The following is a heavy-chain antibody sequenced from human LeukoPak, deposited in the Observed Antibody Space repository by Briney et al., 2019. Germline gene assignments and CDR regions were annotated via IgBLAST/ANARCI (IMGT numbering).Heavy chain of an antibody. V-gene: IGHV3-30*02. CDR2: IRHDGSNK. D-gene: IGHD6-6*01. CDR3: AKEGVAARPIDDY. CDR1: GFIFSSYG. J-gene: IGHJ4*02. Sequence: GGSLRLSCAASGFIFSSYGMHWVRQAPGKGLEWVPFIRHDGSNKYYADSVKGRFTISRDNSKNTLYLQMNSLRAEDTAVYYCAKEGVAARPIDDYWGQGTLVTVSS.